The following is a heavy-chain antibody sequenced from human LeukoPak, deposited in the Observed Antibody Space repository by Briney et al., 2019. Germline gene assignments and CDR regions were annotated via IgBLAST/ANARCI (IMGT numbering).Heavy chain of an antibody. V-gene: IGHV3-23*01. CDR1: GFTFINHA. CDR2: IGGSGGVT. Sequence: GGSLRLSCAASGFTFINHAMTWVRQAPGKGLEWVSAIGGSGGVTHYADSVRGRFTISRDNSKNTLYLQMNSLRSDDTAVYYCARIGDSSSGYWGQGTLVTVSS. J-gene: IGHJ4*02. CDR3: ARIGDSSSGY. D-gene: IGHD6-6*01.